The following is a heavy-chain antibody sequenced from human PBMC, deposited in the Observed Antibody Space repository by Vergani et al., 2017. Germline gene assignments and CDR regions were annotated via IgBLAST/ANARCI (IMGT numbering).Heavy chain of an antibody. CDR1: GGSFTSYH. J-gene: IGHJ6*03. D-gene: IGHD4-11*01. CDR2: IDHTGRP. CDR3: ARVNTETNGHLYYYYYMDV. V-gene: IGHV4-34*01. Sequence: QVQLQQWGGGLLKPSETLSLTCVVNGGSFTSYHWTWIRQSPGEGLEWVGDIDHTGRPDYNPSLKSRHTISVDKSRNQFSLTLNSVTATDTAIYFCARVNTETNGHLYYYYYMDVWGQGTAVTVS.